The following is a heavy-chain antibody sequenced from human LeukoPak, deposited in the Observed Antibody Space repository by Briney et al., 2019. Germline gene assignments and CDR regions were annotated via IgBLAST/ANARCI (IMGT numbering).Heavy chain of an antibody. J-gene: IGHJ4*02. CDR3: ARESPRDGYNPFDY. D-gene: IGHD5-24*01. V-gene: IGHV3-21*01. CDR2: ISSASDYI. CDR1: GFTFSTYS. Sequence: PGGSLRLSCAASGFTFSTYSMNWVRQAPGKGLEWVSSISSASDYINYADSTKGRFTISRDNSKNTLYLQMNSLRAEDTAVYYCARESPRDGYNPFDYWGQGTLVTVSS.